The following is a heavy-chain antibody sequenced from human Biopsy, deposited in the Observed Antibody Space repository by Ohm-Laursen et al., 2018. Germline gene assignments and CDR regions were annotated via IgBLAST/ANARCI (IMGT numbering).Heavy chain of an antibody. D-gene: IGHD3-9*01. CDR3: ATKLTGYFHH. Sequence: ASVKVSCKAPGGTFSNYGVNWVRQAPGQGLEWLGGSIPILGTGNYAQKFQDRVTVAADTSTSTATMELRSLRSDDTAVYYCATKLTGYFHHWGQGTLVIVSS. CDR1: GGTFSNYG. CDR2: SIPILGTG. J-gene: IGHJ1*01. V-gene: IGHV1-69*06.